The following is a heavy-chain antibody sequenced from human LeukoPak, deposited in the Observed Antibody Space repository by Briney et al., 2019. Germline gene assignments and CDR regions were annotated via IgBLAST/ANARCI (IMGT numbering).Heavy chain of an antibody. CDR2: INTDVNNR. CDR3: VRDMGYYDKV. Sequence: GGSLRLSCATSAFTFSTSWMHWVRQAPGKGLGWDSRINTDVNNRDYADSVKGRFTISRDNAKNTLYLQMNSLRAEDTAVYYCVRDMGYYDKVWGQGTLVTASS. D-gene: IGHD3-22*01. V-gene: IGHV3-74*01. CDR1: AFTFSTSW. J-gene: IGHJ4*02.